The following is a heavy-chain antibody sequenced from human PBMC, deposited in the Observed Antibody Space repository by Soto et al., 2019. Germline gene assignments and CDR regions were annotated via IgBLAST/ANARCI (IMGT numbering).Heavy chain of an antibody. Sequence: GSLRLCCAASRVRVCIYAMNLVRQAPGKGLEWVSTVSGNGAVTYYADSVKGRFTISRDNSRSTLYLQMNNLRAEDTAIYFCAKVPASLKTFDYWGQGTLVTVSS. J-gene: IGHJ4*02. D-gene: IGHD2-2*01. CDR1: RVRVCIYA. V-gene: IGHV3-23*01. CDR3: AKVPASLKTFDY. CDR2: VSGNGAVT.